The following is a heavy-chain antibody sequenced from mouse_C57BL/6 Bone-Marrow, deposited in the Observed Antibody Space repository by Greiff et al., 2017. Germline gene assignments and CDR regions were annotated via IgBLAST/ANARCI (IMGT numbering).Heavy chain of an antibody. CDR3: ARDWGLFAY. V-gene: IGHV5-4*01. J-gene: IGHJ3*01. D-gene: IGHD3-3*01. CDR1: GFTFSSYA. Sequence: EVKVVESGGGLVKPGGSLKLSCAASGFTFSSYAMSWVRQTPEKRLEWVATISDGGSYTYYPDNVKGRFTISRDNAKNNLYLQMSHLKSEDTAMYYCARDWGLFAYWGQGTLVTVSA. CDR2: ISDGGSYT.